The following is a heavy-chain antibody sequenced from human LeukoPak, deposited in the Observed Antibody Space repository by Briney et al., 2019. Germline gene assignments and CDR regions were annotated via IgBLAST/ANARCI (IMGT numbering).Heavy chain of an antibody. CDR3: AIQMTMIVVVPYFDY. D-gene: IGHD3-22*01. J-gene: IGHJ4*02. Sequence: PGGSLRLSCEASGFTFNNYYMSWIRQAPRKGLEWVSFITSSGTTKYYPDSVRGRFTISRDNAKNSLYLYMNSLRDDDTAVYYCAIQMTMIVVVPYFDYWGQGALVTVSA. CDR1: GFTFNNYY. CDR2: ITSSGTTK. V-gene: IGHV3-11*04.